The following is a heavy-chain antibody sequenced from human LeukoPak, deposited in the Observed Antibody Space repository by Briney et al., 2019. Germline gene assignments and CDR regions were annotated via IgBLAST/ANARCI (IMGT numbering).Heavy chain of an antibody. CDR3: AKSSGSYSGDFDY. J-gene: IGHJ4*02. D-gene: IGHD1-26*01. V-gene: IGHV3-23*01. Sequence: GGSLRLSCATPGFTFSSYAMSWVRQAPGKGLEWVSAISGSGGSTYYADSVKGRFTISRDNSKNTLYLQMNSLRAGDTAVYYCAKSSGSYSGDFDYWGQGTLVTVSS. CDR2: ISGSGGST. CDR1: GFTFSSYA.